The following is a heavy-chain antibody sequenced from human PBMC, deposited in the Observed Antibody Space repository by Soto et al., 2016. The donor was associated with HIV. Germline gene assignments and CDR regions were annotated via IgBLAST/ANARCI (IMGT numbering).Heavy chain of an antibody. D-gene: IGHD1-26*01. CDR1: GGSVSSYY. J-gene: IGHJ3*01. CDR3: ATDVTVGCASFDL. V-gene: IGHV4-4*07. Sequence: QVQLQESGPGLVKPSETLSLTCTVSGGSVSSYYWSWIRQPAGKGLEWLGRIYPSGTTKYNPSLKSRVTVSVDTSKNQFSLKLTSVTAADTAVYYCATDVTVGCASFDLWGPGTMVVVSS. CDR2: IYPSGTT.